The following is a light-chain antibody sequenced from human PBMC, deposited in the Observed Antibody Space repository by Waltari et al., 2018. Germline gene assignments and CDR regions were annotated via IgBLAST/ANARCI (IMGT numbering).Light chain of an antibody. J-gene: IGLJ2*01. Sequence: QSALTQPAAVSASPGQPIPIPCTGTSSDVGGYHYVSWYQQHPGKAPNLMIYEGSNRPSGVSNRFSGSNSGNTASLTISGLQAEDEADYYCSSYTSSSTLVVFGGGTKLTVL. CDR3: SSYTSSSTLVV. V-gene: IGLV2-14*01. CDR2: EGS. CDR1: SSDVGGYHY.